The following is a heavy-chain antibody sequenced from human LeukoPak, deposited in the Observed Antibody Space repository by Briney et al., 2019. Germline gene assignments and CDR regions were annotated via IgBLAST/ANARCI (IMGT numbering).Heavy chain of an antibody. CDR3: AREIWGPGSRLFGFDY. CDR1: GFTFSSYE. D-gene: IGHD3-16*01. V-gene: IGHV3-48*03. Sequence: GGSLRLSCAASGFTFSSYEMNWVRQAPGKGLEWVSYISSSSSTIYYADSVKGRFTISRDNAKNSLYLQMNSLRAEDTAVYYCAREIWGPGSRLFGFDYWGQGTLVTVSS. CDR2: ISSSSSTI. J-gene: IGHJ4*02.